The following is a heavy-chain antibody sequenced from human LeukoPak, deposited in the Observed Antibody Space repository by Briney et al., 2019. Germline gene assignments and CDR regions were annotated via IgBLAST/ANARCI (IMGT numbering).Heavy chain of an antibody. Sequence: SETLSLTCAVYGGSFSGYYWSWIRQPPGKGLEWIGEINHSGSTNYNPSLKSRVTISVDTSKNQFSLKLSSVTAADTAVYYCARTKYYFDYWGQGTLVTVSS. J-gene: IGHJ4*02. CDR3: ARTKYYFDY. V-gene: IGHV4-34*01. CDR1: GGSFSGYY. CDR2: INHSGST.